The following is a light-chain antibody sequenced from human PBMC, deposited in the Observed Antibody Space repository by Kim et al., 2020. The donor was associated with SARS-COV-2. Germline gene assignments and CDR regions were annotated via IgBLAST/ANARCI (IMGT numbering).Light chain of an antibody. V-gene: IGLV1-51*01. Sequence: GQKVTISCSGSSPNIYNKFVSWYQQFPGTAPKLLIYDNNKRPSGIPDRFSGSKSGTSATLGITGLQTGDEADYYCGTWDSSLSGVVFGGGTQLTVL. CDR3: GTWDSSLSGVV. CDR1: SPNIYNKF. CDR2: DNN. J-gene: IGLJ2*01.